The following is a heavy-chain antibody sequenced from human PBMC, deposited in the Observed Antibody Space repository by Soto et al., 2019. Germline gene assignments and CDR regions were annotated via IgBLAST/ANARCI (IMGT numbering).Heavy chain of an antibody. D-gene: IGHD6-13*01. CDR1: GFTFSSYS. V-gene: IGHV3-48*02. CDR2: ISSSSSTI. Sequence: EVQLVESGGGLVQPGGSLRLSCAASGFTFSSYSMNWVRQAPGKGLEWVSYISSSSSTIYYADSVKGRFTISRDNAKNSLYMQMISLRDEDTAVYYCARSAAAAGTFDYWGQGTLVTVSS. J-gene: IGHJ4*02. CDR3: ARSAAAAGTFDY.